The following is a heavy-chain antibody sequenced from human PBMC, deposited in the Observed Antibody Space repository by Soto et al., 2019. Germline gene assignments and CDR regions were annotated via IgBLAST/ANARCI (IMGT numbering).Heavy chain of an antibody. Sequence: QVQLVQSGAEVKKPGASVKVSCKASGYTFTSYGISWVRQAPGQGLEWMGWISAYNGNTNYAQKLQGRVTMTTDTPTSTAYRELRSLRSDDTAVYYCARDQYSSGWRSPGDFDYWGQGTLVTVSS. CDR1: GYTFTSYG. V-gene: IGHV1-18*01. CDR3: ARDQYSSGWRSPGDFDY. D-gene: IGHD6-19*01. J-gene: IGHJ4*02. CDR2: ISAYNGNT.